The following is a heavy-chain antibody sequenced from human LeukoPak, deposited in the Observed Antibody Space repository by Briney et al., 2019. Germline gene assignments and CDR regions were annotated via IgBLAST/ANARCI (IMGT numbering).Heavy chain of an antibody. D-gene: IGHD1-26*01. J-gene: IGHJ4*02. CDR1: GFTFDDYA. CDR2: ISWNSGSI. V-gene: IGHV3-9*01. CDR3: AKESSGSYFFDY. Sequence: QSGGSLRLSCAASGFTFDDYAMHWFRQAPGKGLEWVSGISWNSGSIGYADSVKGRFTISRDNAKNSLYLQMNSLRAEDTALYYCAKESSGSYFFDYWGQGTLVTVSS.